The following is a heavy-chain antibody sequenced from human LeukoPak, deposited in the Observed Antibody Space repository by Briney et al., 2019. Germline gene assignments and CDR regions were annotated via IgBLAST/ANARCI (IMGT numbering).Heavy chain of an antibody. V-gene: IGHV5-51*01. CDR1: GYSFSSYW. D-gene: IGHD3-22*01. CDR2: IYPGDSDT. J-gene: IGHJ4*02. CDR3: ARHTYYYDSSGYAPLDY. Sequence: GESLKISCKGSGYSFSSYWIGWVRQMPGKGLEWMGIIYPGDSDTRYSPSFQGQVTISADKSISTAYLQWSSLKASDTAMYYCARHTYYYDSSGYAPLDYWGQGTLVTVSS.